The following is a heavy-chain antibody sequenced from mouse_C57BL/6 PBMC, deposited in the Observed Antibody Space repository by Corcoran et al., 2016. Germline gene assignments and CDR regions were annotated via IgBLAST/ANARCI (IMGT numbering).Heavy chain of an antibody. Sequence: EVQLQQSGPELVKPGASVKISCKASGYTFTDYYMNWVKQSHGKSLEWIGDINPNNGGTSYNQKFKGKATLTVDKSSSTAYMELRSPTSEDSAVYYCARSRWLPYYFDYWGQGTTLTVSS. V-gene: IGHV1-26*01. J-gene: IGHJ2*01. CDR3: ARSRWLPYYFDY. CDR1: GYTFTDYY. CDR2: INPNNGGT. D-gene: IGHD2-3*01.